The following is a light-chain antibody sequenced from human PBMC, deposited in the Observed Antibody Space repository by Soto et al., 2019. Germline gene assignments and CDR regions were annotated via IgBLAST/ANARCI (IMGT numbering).Light chain of an antibody. Sequence: QSVLTQPASVSGSPGQSITISCTGTSSDVGGYNYVSWYQQHPGKAPKLMIYDVSNRPSGVSNRFSGSKSGNTASLTISGLQAEDEADYYCTSYNSSSPLVVGTVTEVT. V-gene: IGLV2-14*01. CDR3: TSYNSSSPLV. CDR1: SSDVGGYNY. J-gene: IGLJ1*01. CDR2: DVS.